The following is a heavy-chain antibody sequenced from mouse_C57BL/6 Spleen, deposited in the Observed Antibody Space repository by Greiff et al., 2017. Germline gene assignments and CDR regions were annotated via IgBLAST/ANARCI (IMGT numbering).Heavy chain of an antibody. J-gene: IGHJ4*01. V-gene: IGHV1-78*01. CDR1: GYTFTDHT. CDR3: ARKGLRRAMDY. Sequence: VQLQESDAELVKPGASVKISCKVSGYTFTDHTIHWMKQRPEQGLEWIGYIYPRDGSTKYNEKFKGKATLTEDKSSSTAYMQLNSLTSEDSAVYFGARKGLRRAMDYWGQGTSVTVSS. D-gene: IGHD2-2*01. CDR2: IYPRDGST.